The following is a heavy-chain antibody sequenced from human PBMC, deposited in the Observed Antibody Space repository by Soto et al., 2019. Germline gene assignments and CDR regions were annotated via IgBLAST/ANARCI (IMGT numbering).Heavy chain of an antibody. CDR1: GGSISSYY. CDR3: ATGYSSGWEGDYYYYYMDV. CDR2: IYYSGST. J-gene: IGHJ6*03. V-gene: IGHV4-59*08. D-gene: IGHD6-19*01. Sequence: SETLSLTCTVSGGSISSYYWSWIRQPPGKGLEWIGYIYYSGSTNYNPSLKSRVTISVDTSKNQFSLKLSSVTAADTAVYYCATGYSSGWEGDYYYYYMDVWGKGTTVTVSS.